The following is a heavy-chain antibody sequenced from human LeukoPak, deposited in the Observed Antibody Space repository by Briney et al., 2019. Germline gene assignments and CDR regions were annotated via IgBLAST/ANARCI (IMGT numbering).Heavy chain of an antibody. J-gene: IGHJ5*02. Sequence: ASVKVSCKASGYTFTSYGISWVRQAPGQGLEWMGWISAYTGNTNYAQKLQGRVTMTTDTSTSTAYMELRSLRSDDTAVYYCARTTGIAAAGTGSADWFDPWGQGTLVTVSS. D-gene: IGHD6-13*01. V-gene: IGHV1-18*01. CDR2: ISAYTGNT. CDR3: ARTTGIAAAGTGSADWFDP. CDR1: GYTFTSYG.